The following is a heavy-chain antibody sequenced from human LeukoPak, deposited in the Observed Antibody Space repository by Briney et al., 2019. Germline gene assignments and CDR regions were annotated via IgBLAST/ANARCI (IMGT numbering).Heavy chain of an antibody. J-gene: IGHJ4*02. CDR3: ARGLFVAAAGMGY. CDR1: GYTFPIYG. V-gene: IGHV1-8*01. CDR2: MNPNSGNT. Sequence: ASVKVSCKASGYTFPIYGITWVRQAPGQGLEWMGWMNPNSGNTGYAQKFQGRVTMTRNTSISTAYMELSSLRSEDTAVYYCARGLFVAAAGMGYWGQGTLVTVSS. D-gene: IGHD6-13*01.